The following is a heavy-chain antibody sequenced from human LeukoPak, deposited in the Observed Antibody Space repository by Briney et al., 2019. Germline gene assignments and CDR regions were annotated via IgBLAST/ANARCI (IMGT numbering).Heavy chain of an antibody. CDR1: GFTFSSYA. J-gene: IGHJ4*02. CDR3: ATAPQQWLGLGRFDY. D-gene: IGHD6-19*01. V-gene: IGHV3-23*01. Sequence: AGGSLRLSCAASGFTFSSYAMSWVRQAPGKGLEWVSAISGSGGSTYYADSVKGRFTISRDNSKNTLYLQMNSLRAEDTAVYYCATAPQQWLGLGRFDYWGQGTLVTVSS. CDR2: ISGSGGST.